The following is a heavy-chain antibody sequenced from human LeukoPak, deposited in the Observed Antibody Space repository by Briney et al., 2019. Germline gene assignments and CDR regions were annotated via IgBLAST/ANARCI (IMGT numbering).Heavy chain of an antibody. J-gene: IGHJ4*02. CDR3: ARLLLPTTVVTPADY. D-gene: IGHD4-23*01. CDR2: ISGSGGST. Sequence: GGSLRLSCAASGFTFSSYAMSWVRQAPGKGLEWVSAISGSGGSTYYADSVKGRFTISRDNSKNTLYLQLNSLRAEDTAVYYCARLLLPTTVVTPADYWGQGTLVTVSS. CDR1: GFTFSSYA. V-gene: IGHV3-23*01.